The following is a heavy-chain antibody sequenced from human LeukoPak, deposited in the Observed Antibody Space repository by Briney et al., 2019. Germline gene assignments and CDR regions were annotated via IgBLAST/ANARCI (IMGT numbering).Heavy chain of an antibody. J-gene: IGHJ4*02. V-gene: IGHV1-69*13. CDR2: FIPIFGSA. CDR3: ARGGVGLAVAAYFDF. Sequence: SVKVSCKASGGTLANYAVSWVRQAPGQGLEWMGGFIPIFGSANYAQQFQGRLTMTADESTSTAYMELSSLRSEDTAVYFCARGGVGLAVAAYFDFWGQGTLVTVSS. D-gene: IGHD6-19*01. CDR1: GGTLANYA.